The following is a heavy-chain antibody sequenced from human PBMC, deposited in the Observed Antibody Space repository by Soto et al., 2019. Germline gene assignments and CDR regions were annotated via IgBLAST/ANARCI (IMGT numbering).Heavy chain of an antibody. CDR1: GFTFSIYA. CDR2: ISTNGGST. CDR3: VKGEYYYDSSGYYPFDY. D-gene: IGHD3-22*01. Sequence: GGSLRLSCAVSGFTFSIYAMHWVRQAPGKGLEYVSSISTNGGSTDYADSVKGRFTISRDNSKNTVYLQMSSLRVEDTAVYYCVKGEYYYDSSGYYPFDYWGQGTLVTVSS. V-gene: IGHV3-64D*06. J-gene: IGHJ4*02.